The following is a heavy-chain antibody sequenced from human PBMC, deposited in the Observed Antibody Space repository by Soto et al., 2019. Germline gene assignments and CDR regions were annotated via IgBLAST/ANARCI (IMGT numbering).Heavy chain of an antibody. V-gene: IGHV3-33*03. CDR1: GFNFNRNA. CDR2: IWHDGSEK. D-gene: IGHD2-21*02. CDR3: ANDCGGDCYYFDY. Sequence: QVQLVESGGGVVQPGRSLRLSCAASGFNFNRNALHWVRQAPGKGLEWVAVIWHDGSEKYYGDSVKGRFTISRDNFKNTVYLQMNSLRVEDTAVYYCANDCGGDCYYFDYWGQGSLVTVSS. J-gene: IGHJ4*02.